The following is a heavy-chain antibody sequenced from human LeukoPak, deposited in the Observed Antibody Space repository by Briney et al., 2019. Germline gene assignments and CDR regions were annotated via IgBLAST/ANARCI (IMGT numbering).Heavy chain of an antibody. CDR2: IDPSGSTT. CDR1: GYTFSRYY. CDR3: ARPPRPFYYYYMAI. Sequence: ASVKVSCKTSGYTFSRYYMNWVRQAPGQGLGWMGIIDPSGSTTSYAPKFQGRLTMTRDTSTSTDYMELTGLTSEDTAVYYCARPPRPFYYYYMAIWGTGTTVTVSS. J-gene: IGHJ6*03. V-gene: IGHV1-46*03.